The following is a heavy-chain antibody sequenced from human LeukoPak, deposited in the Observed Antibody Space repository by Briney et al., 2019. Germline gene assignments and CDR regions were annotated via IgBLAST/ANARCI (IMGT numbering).Heavy chain of an antibody. CDR1: GYSISSGYY. Sequence: SETLSLTCTVSGYSISSGYYWGWIRQPPGKGLEWIGSVYHSGSTYYNPSLKSRVTISVDTSKNQFSLKLSSVTAADTAVYYCARRRGYSYGGTDSNWFDPWGQGTLVTVSS. V-gene: IGHV4-38-2*02. CDR3: ARRRGYSYGGTDSNWFDP. J-gene: IGHJ5*02. D-gene: IGHD5-18*01. CDR2: VYHSGST.